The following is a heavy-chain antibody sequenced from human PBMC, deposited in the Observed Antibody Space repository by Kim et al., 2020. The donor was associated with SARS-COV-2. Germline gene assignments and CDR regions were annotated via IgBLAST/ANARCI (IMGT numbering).Heavy chain of an antibody. J-gene: IGHJ5*01. CDR1: GFTFSGYW. CDR2: IKQAGSEK. V-gene: IGHV3-7*01. Sequence: GGSLRLSCAASGFTFSGYWMSWVRQAPGKGLEWVANIKQAGSEKYYVDSVKGRFTISRDNAKNSLYLQMNSLRAEDTAVYYCARVRYCTDGVCYGSHWF. CDR3: ARVRYCTDGVCYGSHWF. D-gene: IGHD2-8*01.